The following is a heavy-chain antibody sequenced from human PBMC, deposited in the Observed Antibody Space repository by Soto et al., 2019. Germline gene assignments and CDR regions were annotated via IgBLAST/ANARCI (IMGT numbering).Heavy chain of an antibody. CDR2: INPSGGSA. J-gene: IGHJ4*02. Sequence: QVQLVQSGAEVTRPGASVKVSCKASGYSFISHYIHWVRQAPGQGLEWMGFINPSGGSATLAQKFQGRVTMTRDTSTSTVYMELAILRSADAAVYYCARDYLSSKLYLSYFDFWGQGTLVTVSS. V-gene: IGHV1-46*01. D-gene: IGHD2-2*01. CDR3: ARDYLSSKLYLSYFDF. CDR1: GYSFISHY.